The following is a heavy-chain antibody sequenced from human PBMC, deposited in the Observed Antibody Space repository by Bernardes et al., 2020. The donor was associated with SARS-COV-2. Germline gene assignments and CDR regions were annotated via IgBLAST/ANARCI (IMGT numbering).Heavy chain of an antibody. CDR3: AKTAFDASAKNNWFDP. Sequence: GGSLRLSCAASGFTFQNFPMTWVRQGLGKGLEWVSSISGSGNGTYYADSVRGRFTISRDNSKNTLYLQMDSLRAEDTAIYYCAKTAFDASAKNNWFDPWGQGTLVTVSS. J-gene: IGHJ5*02. CDR1: GFTFQNFP. CDR2: ISGSGNGT. D-gene: IGHD2-8*01. V-gene: IGHV3-23*01.